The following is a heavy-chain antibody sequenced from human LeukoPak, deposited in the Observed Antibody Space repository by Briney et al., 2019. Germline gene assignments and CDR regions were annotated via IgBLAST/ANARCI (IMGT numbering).Heavy chain of an antibody. CDR2: ITGSGDAT. V-gene: IGHV3-23*01. CDR1: GFIFSSYA. J-gene: IGHJ3*02. CDR3: ARNGDYAAFDI. D-gene: IGHD4-17*01. Sequence: GGSLRLSCAASGFIFSSYAMSWVRQAPGKGLEWVSAITGSGDATYYADSVRGRFTISRDNAKNSLYLQMNSLRAEDTALYYCARNGDYAAFDIWGQGTMVTVSS.